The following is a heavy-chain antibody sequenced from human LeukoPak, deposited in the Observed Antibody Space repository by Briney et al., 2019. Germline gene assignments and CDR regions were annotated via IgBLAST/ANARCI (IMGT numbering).Heavy chain of an antibody. CDR3: ARDNWVDC. CDR1: GFTFSKYS. CDR2: IGPSSTNI. V-gene: IGHV3-48*04. J-gene: IGHJ5*01. Sequence: GGSLRLSCGASGFTFSKYSMTWVRQAPGKGLEWVSFIGPSSTNIYYADSVKGRFTISRDNAKNSLYLQMNSLKVEDTAIYFCARDNWVDCWGQGTLVTASS.